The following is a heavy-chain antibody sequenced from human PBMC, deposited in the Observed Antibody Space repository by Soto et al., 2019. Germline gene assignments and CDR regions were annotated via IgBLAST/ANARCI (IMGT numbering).Heavy chain of an antibody. CDR3: ARDLGYSGFDGHY. V-gene: IGHV1-18*01. CDR2: IRVNNGDT. D-gene: IGHD5-12*01. CDR1: GYTFTNSG. J-gene: IGHJ4*02. Sequence: QVQLVQSGAEVKKPGASVKVSCKASGYTFTNSGFSWVRQAPGQGLEWVGWIRVNNGDTHYAQKLQGRVTMTTDTSTSTAFMELRSLRSDDTAVYYCARDLGYSGFDGHYWGQGTLITVSS.